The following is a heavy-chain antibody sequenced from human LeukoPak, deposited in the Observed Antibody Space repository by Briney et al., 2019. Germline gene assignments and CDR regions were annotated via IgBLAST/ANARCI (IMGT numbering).Heavy chain of an antibody. D-gene: IGHD4-11*01. CDR3: ARMSYSDYSFDY. Sequence: GGSLRLSCAASGFIFSDYYMSWIRQAPGKGLEWVSYMTTTGSIINYADSVTGRFSISRDNAKNSLYLQMNSLRAEDTAVYYCARMSYSDYSFDYWGQGTLVTVSS. CDR1: GFIFSDYY. CDR2: MTTTGSII. V-gene: IGHV3-11*04. J-gene: IGHJ4*02.